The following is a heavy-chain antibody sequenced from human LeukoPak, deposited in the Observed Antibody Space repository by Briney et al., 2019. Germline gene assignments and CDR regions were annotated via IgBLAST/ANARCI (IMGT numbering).Heavy chain of an antibody. V-gene: IGHV1-3*01. CDR1: GYTFTSYA. Sequence: ASVKVSCKASGYTFTSYAMHWVRQAPGQRLEWVGWINAGNGNTKYSQKFQGRVTITRDTSASTAYMELSSLRSEDTAVYYCARDSSGWYRRDAFDIWGQGTMVTVSS. CDR2: INAGNGNT. D-gene: IGHD6-19*01. J-gene: IGHJ3*02. CDR3: ARDSSGWYRRDAFDI.